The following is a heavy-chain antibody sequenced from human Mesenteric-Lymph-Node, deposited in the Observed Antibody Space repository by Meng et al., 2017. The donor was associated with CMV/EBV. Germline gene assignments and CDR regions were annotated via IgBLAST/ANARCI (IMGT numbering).Heavy chain of an antibody. CDR2: VNPNSGGT. CDR1: KYTFTGYY. CDR3: ARDYQVGDSGGPYSPTFDY. Sequence: ASVKVSCKASKYTFTGYYMHWVRQAPGQRLEWMGWVNPNSGGTNYAQKFQGRVTMTRDTSISTAYMELSRLRSDDTAVYYCARDYQVGDSGGPYSPTFDYWGQGTLVTVSS. V-gene: IGHV1-2*02. D-gene: IGHD3-22*01. J-gene: IGHJ4*02.